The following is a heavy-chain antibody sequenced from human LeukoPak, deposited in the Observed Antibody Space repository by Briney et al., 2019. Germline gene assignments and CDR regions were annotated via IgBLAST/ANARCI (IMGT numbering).Heavy chain of an antibody. D-gene: IGHD2-15*01. CDR1: GFTFSSYP. CDR3: AKDNGYCSGGSCYPYYFDY. Sequence: GGSLRLSCTASGFTFSSYPVSSVRQAPGKGLEWVSAISGSGGSTYYADSVKGRFTISRDNSKNTLYLQMNSLRAEDTAVYYCAKDNGYCSGGSCYPYYFDYWGQGTLVTVSS. J-gene: IGHJ4*02. CDR2: ISGSGGST. V-gene: IGHV3-23*01.